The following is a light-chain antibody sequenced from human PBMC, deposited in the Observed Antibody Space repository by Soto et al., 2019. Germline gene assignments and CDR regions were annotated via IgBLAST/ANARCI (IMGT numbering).Light chain of an antibody. J-gene: IGKJ5*01. V-gene: IGKV3-15*01. CDR2: GAS. CDR1: QSVSSN. CDR3: QQYNNWPPMYT. Sequence: EIVMTKKTATLSVSPGERGSLSCRASQSVSSNLAWYQQKPGQAPRLLIYGASTRATGIPARFSGSGSGTEFTLTISSLQSEDIAVYYCQQYNNWPPMYTLGQGTRLEIK.